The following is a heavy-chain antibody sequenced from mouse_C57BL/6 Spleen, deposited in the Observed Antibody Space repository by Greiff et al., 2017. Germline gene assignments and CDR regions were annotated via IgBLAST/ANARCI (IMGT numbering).Heavy chain of an antibody. D-gene: IGHD1-1*01. CDR2: INPSNGGT. CDR1: GYTFTSYW. J-gene: IGHJ1*03. Sequence: VQLQQPGTELVKPGASVKLSCKASGYTFTSYWMHWVKQRPGQGLEWIGNINPSNGGTKYNEKFKRKATLTVDKSSSTAYMQLSSLTSEDSAVYYCARHGSSYDWYFDVWGTGTTVTVSS. V-gene: IGHV1-53*01. CDR3: ARHGSSYDWYFDV.